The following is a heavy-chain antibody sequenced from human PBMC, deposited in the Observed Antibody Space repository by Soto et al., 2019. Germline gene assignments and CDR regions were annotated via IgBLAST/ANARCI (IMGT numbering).Heavy chain of an antibody. Sequence: QVQLQQWGAGLLKPSETLSLTCAVYGGSFSAYYWTWIRQPPGTGLEWIGENNHSGSTNYNPSLKSRVTISVDTSKNQFSLKLTSVTAADTAVYYCARDKITGLFDYWGQGTLVTVSS. V-gene: IGHV4-34*01. CDR2: NNHSGST. D-gene: IGHD2-8*02. CDR1: GGSFSAYY. CDR3: ARDKITGLFDY. J-gene: IGHJ4*02.